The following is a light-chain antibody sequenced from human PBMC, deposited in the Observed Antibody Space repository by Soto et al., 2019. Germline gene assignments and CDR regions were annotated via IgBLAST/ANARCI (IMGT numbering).Light chain of an antibody. J-gene: IGKJ1*01. CDR3: QQSYNTTWT. Sequence: DIQMTQSPSSLSASVGDRVTITCRASQGISTYLNWYQQKPGKAPKLLIYAAYSLQSGVPSRFSGSGSEKDFTLTIRCLQPEDFATYSCQQSYNTTWTFGQGTKVDIK. CDR1: QGISTY. CDR2: AAY. V-gene: IGKV1-39*01.